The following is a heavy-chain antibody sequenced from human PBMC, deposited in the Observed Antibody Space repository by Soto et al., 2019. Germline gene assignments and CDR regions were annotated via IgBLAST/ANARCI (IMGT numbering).Heavy chain of an antibody. Sequence: GASVKVSCKDSGGTFSSYAISWVRQAPGQGLEWMGGIIPIFGTANYAQKFQGRVTITADKSTSTAYMELSSLRSEDTAVYYCARQEVLRFLEWLPPNYYYYGMDVWGQGTTVTVSS. D-gene: IGHD3-3*01. V-gene: IGHV1-69*06. CDR2: IIPIFGTA. J-gene: IGHJ6*02. CDR3: ARQEVLRFLEWLPPNYYYYGMDV. CDR1: GGTFSSYA.